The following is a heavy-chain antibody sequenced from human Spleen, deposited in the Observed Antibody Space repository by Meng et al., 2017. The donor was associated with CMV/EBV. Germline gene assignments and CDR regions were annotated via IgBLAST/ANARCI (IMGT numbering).Heavy chain of an antibody. CDR2: ISAYNGNT. D-gene: IGHD3-3*01. J-gene: IGHJ6*02. Sequence: ASVKVSCKASGYTFTSYGISWVRQAPGQGLKWMGWISAYNGNTNYAQKLQGRVTMTTDTSTSTAYMELRSLRSDDTAMYYCARGLSRVFGVVIRFYGMDVWGQGTTVTVSS. CDR1: GYTFTSYG. V-gene: IGHV1-18*01. CDR3: ARGLSRVFGVVIRFYGMDV.